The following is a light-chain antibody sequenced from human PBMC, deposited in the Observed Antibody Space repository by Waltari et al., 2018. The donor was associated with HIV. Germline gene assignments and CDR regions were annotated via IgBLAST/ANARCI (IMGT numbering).Light chain of an antibody. CDR2: WAS. Sequence: DIGMNKSPDSLAVSLGERATINCKSSQSVLYSSNNKNYLAWYQQKPGQAPKLLIYWASTRESGVPDRFSGSGSGTDFTLTISSLQAEDVAVYYCQQYYSTPPYTFGQGTKLEIK. CDR3: QQYYSTPPYT. CDR1: QSVLYSSNNKNY. V-gene: IGKV4-1*01. J-gene: IGKJ2*01.